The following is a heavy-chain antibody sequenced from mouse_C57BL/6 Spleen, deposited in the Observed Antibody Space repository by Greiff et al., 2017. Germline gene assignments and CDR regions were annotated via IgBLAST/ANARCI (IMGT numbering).Heavy chain of an antibody. Sequence: EVKLVESGGGLVQPGGSLSLSCAASGFTFTDYYMSWVRQPPGTALEWLGFIRNKANGYTTEYSASVKGRFTISRDNSQSILYLQMKALRAEDSATYYCARYSVAPDYWGQGTTLTVSS. CDR3: ARYSVAPDY. CDR2: IRNKANGYTT. CDR1: GFTFTDYY. V-gene: IGHV7-3*01. J-gene: IGHJ2*01.